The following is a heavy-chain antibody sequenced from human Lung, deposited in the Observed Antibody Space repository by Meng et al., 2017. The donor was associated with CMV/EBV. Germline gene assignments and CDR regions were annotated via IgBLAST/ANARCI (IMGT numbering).Heavy chain of an antibody. CDR1: GYTFTSYY. V-gene: IGHV1-46*01. CDR2: INPSGGST. J-gene: IGHJ1*01. D-gene: IGHD2-2*02. Sequence: ASVXVSXNASGYTFTSYYMHWVRQAPGQGLEWMGIINPSGGSTSYAQKFQGRVTMTRDTYTRTVYMELSSLRSEDTAVYYCARLYCSSTSCYTAGYLQHWGQGXPVTVSS. CDR3: ARLYCSSTSCYTAGYLQH.